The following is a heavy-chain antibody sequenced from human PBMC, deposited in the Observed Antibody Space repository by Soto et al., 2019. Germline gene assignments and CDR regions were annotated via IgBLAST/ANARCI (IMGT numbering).Heavy chain of an antibody. D-gene: IGHD2-21*02. CDR3: ARAPRNTVCAGDCYSFWYFDL. CDR2: IYHSGST. J-gene: IGHJ2*01. V-gene: IGHV4-4*02. Sequence: QVQLQESGPGLVKPSGTLSLTCAVSGGSINSSNWWSWVRQPPGKGLEWIGEIYHSGSTNYNPSLKSRVTISVEKSKNQFSLKLSSVTAADTAVYYCARAPRNTVCAGDCYSFWYFDLWGRGTLVTVSS. CDR1: GGSINSSNW.